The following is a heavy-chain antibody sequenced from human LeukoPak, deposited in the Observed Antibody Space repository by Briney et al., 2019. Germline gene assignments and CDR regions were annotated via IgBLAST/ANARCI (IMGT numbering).Heavy chain of an antibody. V-gene: IGHV1-24*01. J-gene: IGHJ4*02. Sequence: GASVKVSCKVSGYTLTEFSMHWVRQAPGKGIEWMGGFDPEDGETIYAQELQGRVTMTKDTSTDTAYMELSSLRSEDTAVYYCATWYYYDSSDYYLADYWGQGTLVTVSS. CDR3: ATWYYYDSSDYYLADY. CDR2: FDPEDGET. CDR1: GYTLTEFS. D-gene: IGHD3-22*01.